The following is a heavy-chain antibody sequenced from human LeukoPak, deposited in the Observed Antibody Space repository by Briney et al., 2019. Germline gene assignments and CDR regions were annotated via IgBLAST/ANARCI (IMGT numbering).Heavy chain of an antibody. CDR3: ARHEGYNWFDP. CDR2: IYPGDSNT. V-gene: IGHV5-51*01. J-gene: IGHJ5*02. CDR1: GYSFTGYW. Sequence: GESLKISCKGSGYSFTGYWIGWVRQMPGKGLEWMGIIYPGDSNTRYSPSFQGQVTISADKSISTAYLQWSSLKASDTAVYYRARHEGYNWFDPWGQGTLVTVSS.